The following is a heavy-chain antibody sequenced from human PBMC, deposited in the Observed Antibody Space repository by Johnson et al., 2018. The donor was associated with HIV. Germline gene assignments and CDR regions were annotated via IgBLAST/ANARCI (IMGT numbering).Heavy chain of an antibody. Sequence: QVQLVESGGGVVQPGRSLRVSCAASGFIFSNYAMHWVRQAPGKGLEWVAVIWYDGSNKYYVDSVKGRFTISRDNSKKTLYLQMNSLRAEDTAVYYCAKGTSEGRVNTFDMWGQGTMVTVSS. CDR2: IWYDGSNK. CDR1: GFIFSNYA. J-gene: IGHJ3*02. CDR3: AKGTSEGRVNTFDM. D-gene: IGHD3-10*01. V-gene: IGHV3-33*06.